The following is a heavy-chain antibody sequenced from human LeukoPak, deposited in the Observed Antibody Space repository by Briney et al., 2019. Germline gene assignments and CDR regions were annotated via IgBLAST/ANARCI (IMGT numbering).Heavy chain of an antibody. V-gene: IGHV3-21*01. Sequence: PGGSLRLSCAASGFTFSSYSMNWVRQAPGKGLEWVSSISSSSSYIYYADSVKGRFTISRDNAKNTLYLQMNSLRAEDTAVYYCARIGDYYGSGSYHNWGQGTLVTVSS. CDR3: ARIGDYYGSGSYHN. D-gene: IGHD3-10*01. CDR2: ISSSSSYI. CDR1: GFTFSSYS. J-gene: IGHJ4*02.